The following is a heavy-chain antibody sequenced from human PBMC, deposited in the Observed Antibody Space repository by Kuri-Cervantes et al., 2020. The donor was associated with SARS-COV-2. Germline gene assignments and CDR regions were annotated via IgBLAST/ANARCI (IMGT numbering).Heavy chain of an antibody. CDR3: AKDGGDYDFWSGYYTSGDYDAFDI. Sequence: GGSLRLSCAASGFTFSDYCMSWFRQAPGKGLEWVSYISSSGSTIYYAGSLKGRFTISRDNAKNSLYLQMNSLRAEDTAVYYCAKDGGDYDFWSGYYTSGDYDAFDIWGQGTMVTVSS. CDR1: GFTFSDYC. V-gene: IGHV3-11*04. D-gene: IGHD3-3*01. CDR2: ISSSGSTI. J-gene: IGHJ3*02.